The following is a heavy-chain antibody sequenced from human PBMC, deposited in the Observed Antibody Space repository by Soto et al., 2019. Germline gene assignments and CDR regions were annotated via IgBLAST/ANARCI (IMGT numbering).Heavy chain of an antibody. CDR1: GFTLNTYS. CDR2: IGSSGRNL. V-gene: IGHV3-48*01. CDR3: ARDSHYAFDI. Sequence: GGSLRLSCAASGFTLNTYSMNWVRQAPGKGLEWVSYIGSSGRNLHYADSVRGRFTISRDNAENSLYLQMNSLRSEDTAVYYCARDSHYAFDIWGQGTMVTFSS. J-gene: IGHJ3*02.